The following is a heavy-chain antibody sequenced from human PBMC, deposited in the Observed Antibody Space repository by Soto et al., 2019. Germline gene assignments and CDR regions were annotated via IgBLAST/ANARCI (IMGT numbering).Heavy chain of an antibody. CDR3: ARGHGSYDYFLDSY. V-gene: IGHV3-7*03. CDR1: GFTFSRYW. D-gene: IGHD3-16*01. Sequence: PGGSLRLSCAASGFTFSRYWMSWVRQAPVKGLEWVANIEQDGSEKYYVDSVKGRFTISRDNAKNSLYLEMNSLRAEDTAVYYCARGHGSYDYFLDSYWGQGALVTVSS. CDR2: IEQDGSEK. J-gene: IGHJ4*02.